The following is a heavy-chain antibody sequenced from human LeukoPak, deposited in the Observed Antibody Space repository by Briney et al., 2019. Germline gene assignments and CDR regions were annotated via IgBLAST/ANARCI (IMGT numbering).Heavy chain of an antibody. CDR3: ARGGRGYSYGY. J-gene: IGHJ4*02. D-gene: IGHD5-18*01. CDR1: GYTFTNYN. Sequence: ASVKVSCKASGYTFTNYNMHWVRQAPGQGLEWMGIINPSGGSTSYAQRFQGRVTMTRDTSTNTVYMELSSLRSEDTAVYYCARGGRGYSYGYWGQGTLVTVSS. V-gene: IGHV1-46*01. CDR2: INPSGGST.